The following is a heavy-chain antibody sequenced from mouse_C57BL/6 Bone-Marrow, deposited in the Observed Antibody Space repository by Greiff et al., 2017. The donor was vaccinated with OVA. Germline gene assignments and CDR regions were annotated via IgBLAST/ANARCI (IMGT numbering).Heavy chain of an antibody. CDR1: GFTFSDYY. Sequence: EVKLMESEGGLVQPGSSMKLSCTASGFTFSDYYMAWVRQVPEKGLEWVANINYDGSSTYYLDSLKSRFIISRDNAKKILYLQMSSLKSEDTATYYCARDPDGYYPWYFDVWGTGTTVTVSS. V-gene: IGHV5-16*01. CDR2: INYDGSST. D-gene: IGHD2-3*01. CDR3: ARDPDGYYPWYFDV. J-gene: IGHJ1*03.